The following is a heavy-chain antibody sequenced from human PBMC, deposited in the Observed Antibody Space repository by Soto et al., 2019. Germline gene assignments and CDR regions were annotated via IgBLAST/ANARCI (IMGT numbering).Heavy chain of an antibody. J-gene: IGHJ6*02. CDR2: IYTSGST. Sequence: QVQLQESGPGLVKPSETLSLTCTVSGGSISSYYWSWIRQPAGKGLEWIGRIYTSGSTNYNPSLKSRVTMSVDTSKNQFSLKLSSVTAADTAVYYCARDRRITMVRGVNYYYYYGMDVWGQGTTVTVSS. V-gene: IGHV4-4*07. D-gene: IGHD3-10*01. CDR3: ARDRRITMVRGVNYYYYYGMDV. CDR1: GGSISSYY.